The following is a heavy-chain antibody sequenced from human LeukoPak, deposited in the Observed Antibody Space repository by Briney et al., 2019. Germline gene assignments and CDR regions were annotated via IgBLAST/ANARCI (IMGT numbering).Heavy chain of an antibody. Sequence: PGGSPRLSCAASGFTVSSNYMSWVRQAPGKGLEWVSVIYSGGSTYYADSVKGRFTFSRDNSKNTLYLQMNSLRAEDTAVYYCARGLTVRDAFDIWGQGTMVTVSS. CDR2: IYSGGST. CDR3: ARGLTVRDAFDI. D-gene: IGHD3-10*01. J-gene: IGHJ3*02. CDR1: GFTVSSNY. V-gene: IGHV3-53*01.